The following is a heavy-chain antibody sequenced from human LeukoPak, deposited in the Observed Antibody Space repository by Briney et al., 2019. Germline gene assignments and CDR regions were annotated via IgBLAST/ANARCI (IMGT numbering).Heavy chain of an antibody. Sequence: GGSLRLSCAASGFTFSSYWMSWVRQAPGKGLEWVANIKQDGSEKYYVDSVKGRFTISRDNAKNSLYLQMNSLRAEDTAVYYCARDLWFGELLSEHWGQGTLVTVSS. J-gene: IGHJ1*01. CDR3: ARDLWFGELLSEH. CDR2: IKQDGSEK. V-gene: IGHV3-7*01. D-gene: IGHD3-10*01. CDR1: GFTFSSYW.